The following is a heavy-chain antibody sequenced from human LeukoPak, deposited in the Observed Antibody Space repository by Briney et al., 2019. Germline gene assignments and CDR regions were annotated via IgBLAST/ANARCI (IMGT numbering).Heavy chain of an antibody. CDR3: ARDSLWMEDRFDY. Sequence: GGSLRLSCTASGFTVSNKYMSWVRQAPGKGLKWVSVIYSGGSTYYADSVKGRFTISRDNAKNSLYLQMNSLRAEDTAVYYCARDSLWMEDRFDYWGQGTLVTVSS. V-gene: IGHV3-66*01. CDR1: GFTVSNKY. J-gene: IGHJ4*02. D-gene: IGHD2-21*01. CDR2: IYSGGST.